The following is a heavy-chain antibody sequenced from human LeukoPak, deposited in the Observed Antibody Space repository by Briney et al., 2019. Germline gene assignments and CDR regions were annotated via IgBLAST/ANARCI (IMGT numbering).Heavy chain of an antibody. Sequence: PSDTLSLTCTVSGGSSTNYYFSWVRQPAGKGLEWIGRISTSGSTNYNPFLRSRVTISVDKSKNLFSLKLSSVTAADTAVYYCARGSSRDYYYMDVWGKGTTVTVSS. CDR2: ISTSGST. CDR3: ARGSSRDYYYMDV. V-gene: IGHV4-4*07. J-gene: IGHJ6*03. CDR1: GGSSTNYY.